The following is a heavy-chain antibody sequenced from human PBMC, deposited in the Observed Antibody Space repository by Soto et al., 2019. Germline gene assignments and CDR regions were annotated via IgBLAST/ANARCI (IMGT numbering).Heavy chain of an antibody. CDR2: ISYDGSNK. V-gene: IGHV3-30*14. CDR1: GFTFSSYA. J-gene: IGHJ4*02. CDR3: AREGWGAHLNFAY. Sequence: QVQLVESGGGVVQPGRSLRLSCAASGFTFSSYAMHWVRQSPGQGLEWVAVISYDGSNKDYADAVKGRFTISRDNPKNTLYIQMNSLRVEETAVYYCAREGWGAHLNFAYWGQGTLVTVSS. D-gene: IGHD2-15*01.